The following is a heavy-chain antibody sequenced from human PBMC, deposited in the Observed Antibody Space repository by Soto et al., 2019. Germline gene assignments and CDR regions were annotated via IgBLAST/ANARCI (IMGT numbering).Heavy chain of an antibody. Sequence: EVQLVESGGGLVKPGGSLRLSCAASGFTFSNAWMNWVRQAPGKGLEWVGRIKSKTDGGTTEYAAPVKGRFSISRDDSKNTVYLQMNSLKTEDKAVYYCTISSGTMRNAFDIWGQGTMVTVSS. V-gene: IGHV3-15*07. CDR1: GFTFSNAW. D-gene: IGHD3-22*01. CDR3: TISSGTMRNAFDI. CDR2: IKSKTDGGTT. J-gene: IGHJ3*02.